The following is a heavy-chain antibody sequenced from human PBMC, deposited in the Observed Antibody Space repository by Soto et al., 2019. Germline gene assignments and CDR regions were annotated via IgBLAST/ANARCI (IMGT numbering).Heavy chain of an antibody. Sequence: SETLSLTCAVYGGSFSGYYWSWIRQPPGKGLEWIGEINHSGSTNYNPSLKSRVTISVDTSKNQFSLKLSSVTAADTAVYYCARGAIFGVVIGFDYWGQGTLVTVSS. D-gene: IGHD3-3*01. CDR2: INHSGST. CDR1: GGSFSGYY. J-gene: IGHJ4*02. V-gene: IGHV4-34*01. CDR3: ARGAIFGVVIGFDY.